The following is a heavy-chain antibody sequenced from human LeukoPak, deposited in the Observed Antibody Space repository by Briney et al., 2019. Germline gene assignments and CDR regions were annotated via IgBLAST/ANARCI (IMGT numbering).Heavy chain of an antibody. J-gene: IGHJ4*02. Sequence: SETLSLTCAVYGGSFSGYYWSWIRQPPGKGLEWIGEINHSGSTNYNPSLKSRVTISVDTSKNQFSLKLSSVTAADTAVYYCARGREYSSSSPEKTFDYRGQGTLVTVSS. CDR1: GGSFSGYY. CDR2: INHSGST. CDR3: ARGREYSSSSPEKTFDY. V-gene: IGHV4-34*01. D-gene: IGHD6-6*01.